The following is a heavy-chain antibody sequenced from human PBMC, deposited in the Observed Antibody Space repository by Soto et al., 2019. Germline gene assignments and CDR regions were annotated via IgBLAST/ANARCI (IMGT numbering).Heavy chain of an antibody. V-gene: IGHV3-23*01. Sequence: EVQLLESGGGLVQPGGSLRLSCVGSEFTFSNYAMNWVRQAPGEGPEWVSLISSSGGTTYYADSVKGRFSISRDNSKNTLYLQMNSVRVEDTAIYDCVKDIQGRGATTGDDAFDIWGQGTMVTVSS. CDR2: ISSSGGTT. J-gene: IGHJ3*02. D-gene: IGHD1-1*01. CDR3: VKDIQGRGATTGDDAFDI. CDR1: EFTFSNYA.